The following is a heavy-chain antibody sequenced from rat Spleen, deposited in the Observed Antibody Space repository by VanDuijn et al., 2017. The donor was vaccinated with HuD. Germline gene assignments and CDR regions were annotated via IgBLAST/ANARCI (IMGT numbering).Heavy chain of an antibody. J-gene: IGHJ2*01. Sequence: QVQLKESGPGLVQPSQTLSLTCTVSGFSLISNSVHWVRQPPGKGLEWMGGIWGDGSTNYNAALKSRLSISRDTSKSQVFLKMNNLQTEDTAMYFCARSDYSSPYYFDYWGQGVMVTVSS. V-gene: IGHV2-1*01. CDR3: ARSDYSSPYYFDY. D-gene: IGHD1-2*01. CDR1: GFSLISNS. CDR2: IWGDGST.